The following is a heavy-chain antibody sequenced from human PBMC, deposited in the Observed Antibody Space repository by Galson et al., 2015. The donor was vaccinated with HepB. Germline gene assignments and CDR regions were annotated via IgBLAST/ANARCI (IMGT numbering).Heavy chain of an antibody. CDR2: ISYDGSNK. CDR1: GFTFSSYA. CDR3: ASTLSSYYYDSSGYLDY. Sequence: SLRLSCAASGFTFSSYAMHWVRQAPGKGLEWVAVISYDGSNKYYADSVKGRFTISRDNSKNTLYLQMNSLRAEDTAVYYCASTLSSYYYDSSGYLDYWGQGTLVTVSS. J-gene: IGHJ4*02. D-gene: IGHD3-22*01. V-gene: IGHV3-30-3*01.